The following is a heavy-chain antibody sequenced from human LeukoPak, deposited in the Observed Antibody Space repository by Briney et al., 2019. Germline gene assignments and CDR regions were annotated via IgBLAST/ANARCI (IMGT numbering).Heavy chain of an antibody. CDR2: ISSSSSYI. V-gene: IGHV3-21*01. CDR3: AREDGSGWYGFDY. CDR1: GFTFSSYS. J-gene: IGHJ4*02. Sequence: GGSLRLSCAASGFTFSSYSMNWVRQAPGKGLEWVSSISSSSSYIYYADSVKGRFTISRDNAKNSLYLQMNSLRAEDTAVYYCAREDGSGWYGFDYRGQGTLVTVSS. D-gene: IGHD6-19*01.